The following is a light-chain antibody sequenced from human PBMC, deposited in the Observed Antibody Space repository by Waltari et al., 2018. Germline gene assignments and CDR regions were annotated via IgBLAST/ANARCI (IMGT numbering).Light chain of an antibody. CDR1: QSISSW. CDR2: KAS. J-gene: IGKJ2*01. V-gene: IGKV1-5*03. CDR3: QQYNSYSG. Sequence: DIQMTQSPSTLSASVGDRVTITCRASQSISSWLAWYQQKPGKASKLLIYKASSLESGVPSRFSGSGSGTEFTLTISSLQPDDFATYYCQQYNSYSGFGQGTKLEIK.